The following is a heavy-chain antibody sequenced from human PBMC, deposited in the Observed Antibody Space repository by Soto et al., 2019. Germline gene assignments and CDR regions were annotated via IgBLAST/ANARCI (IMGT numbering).Heavy chain of an antibody. CDR1: GGSISSYY. CDR2: IYYSGST. V-gene: IGHV4-59*01. D-gene: IGHD3-22*01. Sequence: SETLSLTCTVSGGSISSYYWSWIRQPPGKGLEWIGYIYYSGSTNYNPSLKSRVTISVDTSMNQFSLKLSSVTAADTAVYYCARDVDLNYYDSSGYVAFDIWGQGTMVTVSS. CDR3: ARDVDLNYYDSSGYVAFDI. J-gene: IGHJ3*02.